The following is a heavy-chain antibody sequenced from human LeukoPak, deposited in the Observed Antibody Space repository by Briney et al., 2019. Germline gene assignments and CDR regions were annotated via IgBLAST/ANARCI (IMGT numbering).Heavy chain of an antibody. J-gene: IGHJ6*03. Sequence: GASVKVSCKASGGTFSSYAISWVRQAPGQGLEWMGRIIPILGIANYAQKFQGRVTITTDESTSTAYMELSSLRSEDTAVYYCARVRYCSSTSCYRTPYYYYYMDVWGKGTTVTVSS. CDR2: IIPILGIA. CDR3: ARVRYCSSTSCYRTPYYYYYMDV. CDR1: GGTFSSYA. D-gene: IGHD2-2*02. V-gene: IGHV1-69*04.